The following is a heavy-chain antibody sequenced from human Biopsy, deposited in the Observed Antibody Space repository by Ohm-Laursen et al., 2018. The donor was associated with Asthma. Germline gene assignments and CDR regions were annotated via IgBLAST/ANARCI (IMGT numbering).Heavy chain of an antibody. CDR1: GGTFTTYS. D-gene: IGHD3-22*01. CDR3: ASPLGDYYDSSGYYYASLGY. CDR2: IIPLIGTP. J-gene: IGHJ4*02. V-gene: IGHV1-69*13. Sequence: SVKVSCKASGGTFTTYSISWVRQAPGQGLVWMGGIIPLIGTPNYAQKFQGRVTIAADASTNTAYMDLSSLRSEDTAVYYCASPLGDYYDSSGYYYASLGYWGLGTLVIVSS.